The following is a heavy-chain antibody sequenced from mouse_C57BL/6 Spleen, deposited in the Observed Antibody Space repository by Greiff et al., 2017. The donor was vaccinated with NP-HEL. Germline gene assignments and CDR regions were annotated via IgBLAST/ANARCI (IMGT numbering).Heavy chain of an antibody. V-gene: IGHV1-52*01. J-gene: IGHJ1*03. CDR1: GYTFTSYW. D-gene: IGHD1-1*01. CDR2: IDPSDSET. CDR3: ARRGSTTVELYWYFDV. Sequence: QVQLQQPGAELVRPGSSVKLSCKASGYTFTSYWMHWVKQRPIQGLEWIGNIDPSDSETHSNQKFKDKATLTVDKSSSTAYMQLSSLTSEDSAVYYCARRGSTTVELYWYFDVGGTGTTVTVSS.